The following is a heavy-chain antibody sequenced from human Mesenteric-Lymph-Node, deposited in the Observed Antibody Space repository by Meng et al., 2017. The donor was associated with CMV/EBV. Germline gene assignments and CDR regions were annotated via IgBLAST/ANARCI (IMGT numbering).Heavy chain of an antibody. CDR1: GGSFSGYY. V-gene: IGHV4-34*01. D-gene: IGHD3-9*01. Sequence: VLFPPGGAGLLKPSETLSVTCAVYGGSFSGYYWNWIRQSPEKGLEWIGEINHSGSTTYNPSFTSRIIISVDTSTNQISLNMSSVTAADTAVYYCARGSSYDILTGYFDYWGQGALVTVSS. CDR3: ARGSSYDILTGYFDY. J-gene: IGHJ4*02. CDR2: INHSGST.